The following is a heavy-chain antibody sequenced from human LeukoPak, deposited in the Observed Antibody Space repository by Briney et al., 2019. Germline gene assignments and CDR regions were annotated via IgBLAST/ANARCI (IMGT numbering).Heavy chain of an antibody. D-gene: IGHD2-21*01. CDR1: GGSFSGYY. J-gene: IGHJ4*02. Sequence: PSETLSLTCAVYGGSFSGYYWSWIRQPPGKGLEWIGEINHSGSTNYNPSLKSRVTISVDTSKNQFSLKLSSVTAADTAVYYRARSVFTGPYYYFDYWGQGTLVTVSS. CDR2: INHSGST. CDR3: ARSVFTGPYYYFDY. V-gene: IGHV4-34*01.